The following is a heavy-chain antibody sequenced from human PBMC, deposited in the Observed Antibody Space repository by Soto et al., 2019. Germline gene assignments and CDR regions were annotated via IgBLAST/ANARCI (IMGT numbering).Heavy chain of an antibody. CDR2: IYYSGST. CDR3: ARYEAARLFDC. V-gene: IGHV4-59*08. D-gene: IGHD6-6*01. J-gene: IGHJ4*02. Sequence: ASETLSLTCTVSGGSLSSYYWGWVRQPPGKGLEWIGYIYYSGSTNYNPSLKSRVTISVDASKNQFSLKLSSVTAADTAVYYCARYEAARLFDCWGQGTLVTVSS. CDR1: GGSLSSYY.